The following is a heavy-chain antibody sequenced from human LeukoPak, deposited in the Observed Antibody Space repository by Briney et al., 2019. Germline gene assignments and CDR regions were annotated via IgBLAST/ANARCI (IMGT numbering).Heavy chain of an antibody. CDR1: GFTYSSYA. CDR2: ISGSGGST. Sequence: GGSLRLSCAASGFTYSSYALNWVRQAPGKGLEWVSAISGSGGSTYYADSVKGRFTISRDNSKNTLYLQMNSLRAEDTAVYYCAKEGRGYYYDSSGYIDYWGQGTLVTVSS. CDR3: AKEGRGYYYDSSGYIDY. V-gene: IGHV3-23*01. D-gene: IGHD3-22*01. J-gene: IGHJ4*02.